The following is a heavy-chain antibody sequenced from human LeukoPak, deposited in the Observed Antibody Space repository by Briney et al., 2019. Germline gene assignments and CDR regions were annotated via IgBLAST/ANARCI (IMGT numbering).Heavy chain of an antibody. Sequence: PGGSLRLSCAASGFTFSSYGMHWVRQAPGKGLEWVAVIWYDGSNKYYADSVKGRFTISRDNSKNTLYLQMNSLRAEDTAVYYCAKTGAARPFYYYYYMDVWGKGTTVTVSS. CDR1: GFTFSSYG. D-gene: IGHD6-6*01. CDR2: IWYDGSNK. J-gene: IGHJ6*03. V-gene: IGHV3-33*06. CDR3: AKTGAARPFYYYYYMDV.